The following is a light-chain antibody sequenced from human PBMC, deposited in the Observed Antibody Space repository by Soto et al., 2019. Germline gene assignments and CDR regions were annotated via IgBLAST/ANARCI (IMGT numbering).Light chain of an antibody. Sequence: SYYPNQPPSVSVAPGQTPIVTCDGNNIGSNSVHWYQQKPGRAPVLVVYADSDRPSGVPERFSGSNSGNTATLTISRVEAGDEDDYYCQVWDSSTDDLYVFGPGTKVTV. J-gene: IGLJ1*01. CDR2: ADS. CDR1: NIGSNS. CDR3: QVWDSSTDDLYV. V-gene: IGLV3-21*02.